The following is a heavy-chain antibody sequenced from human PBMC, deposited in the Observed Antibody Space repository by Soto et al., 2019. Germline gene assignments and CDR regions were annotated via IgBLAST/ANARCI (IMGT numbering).Heavy chain of an antibody. D-gene: IGHD2-2*01. J-gene: IGHJ6*02. CDR2: INPNSGGT. Sequence: ASVKVSCKASGYTFTGYYMHWVRQAPGQGLEWMGWINPNSGGTNYAQKFQGRVTMTRDTSISTAYMELSRLRSDDTAVYYCARESPGIFCSSTSCRYYYYYYGMDVWGQGSTVTVSS. CDR3: ARESPGIFCSSTSCRYYYYYYGMDV. CDR1: GYTFTGYY. V-gene: IGHV1-2*02.